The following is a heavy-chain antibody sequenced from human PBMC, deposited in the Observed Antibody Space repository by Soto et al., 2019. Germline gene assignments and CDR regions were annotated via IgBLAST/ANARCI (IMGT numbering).Heavy chain of an antibody. D-gene: IGHD2-21*02. Sequence: QVQLVQSGAEVQEPGASVKVSCKASGYTFTNFYIHWVRQAPGQGLEWMGILNPSGGSTKYAQKLQDRVTLTRDTSTSTVYMELSSLKSEDTAVYYCARLLVPYCGGDCFSGFDYWGQGTLVTVSS. J-gene: IGHJ4*02. V-gene: IGHV1-46*01. CDR2: LNPSGGST. CDR3: ARLLVPYCGGDCFSGFDY. CDR1: GYTFTNFY.